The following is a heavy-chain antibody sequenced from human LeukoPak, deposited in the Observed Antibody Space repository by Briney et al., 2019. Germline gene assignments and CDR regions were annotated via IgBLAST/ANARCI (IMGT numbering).Heavy chain of an antibody. CDR2: IYPDDSES. CDR3: ARSRDSSGYYYLM. V-gene: IGHV5-51*03. D-gene: IGHD3-22*01. J-gene: IGHJ4*02. Sequence: GESLKISCEASGYSFTNYWIGWVRQMPGKGLEWMGIIYPDDSESKYSPSFQGQVTISADKSVSTAYLQWSSLKASDTAMYYCARSRDSSGYYYLMWGQGTLVTVSS. CDR1: GYSFTNYW.